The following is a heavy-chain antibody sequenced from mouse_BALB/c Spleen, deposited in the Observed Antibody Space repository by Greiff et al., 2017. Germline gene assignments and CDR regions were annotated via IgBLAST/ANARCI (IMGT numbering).Heavy chain of an antibody. Sequence: VKLMESGAELARPGASVKMSCKASGYTFTSYTMHWVKQRPGQGLEWIGYINPSSGYTNYNQKFKDKATLTADKSSSTAYMQLSSLTSEDSAVYYCARRDYHGPFDYWGQGTTLTVSS. V-gene: IGHV1-4*01. CDR2: INPSSGYT. J-gene: IGHJ2*01. CDR1: GYTFTSYT. CDR3: ARRDYHGPFDY. D-gene: IGHD1-1*01.